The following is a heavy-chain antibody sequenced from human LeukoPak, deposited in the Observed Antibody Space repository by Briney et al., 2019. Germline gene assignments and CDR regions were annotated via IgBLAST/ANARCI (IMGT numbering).Heavy chain of an antibody. J-gene: IGHJ6*02. V-gene: IGHV3-64*01. Sequence: GGSLRLSCAASGFTFSSYAWNWVRQAPGKGLEYFSPISIKGSSTYYANSVKGRFTISRDNSKNTLCLQMGSLRAEDMAVYYCARGKLDYGDYYYYYGMDVWGQGTTVTVSS. CDR1: GFTFSSYA. CDR3: ARGKLDYGDYYYYYGMDV. D-gene: IGHD4-17*01. CDR2: ISIKGSST.